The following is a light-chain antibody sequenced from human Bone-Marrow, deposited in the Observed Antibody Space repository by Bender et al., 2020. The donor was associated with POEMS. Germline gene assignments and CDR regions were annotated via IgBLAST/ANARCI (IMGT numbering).Light chain of an antibody. Sequence: QSALTQPASMSGSPGQSITISCTGSSSDVGSYKLVSWYQQYPGKAPKLMIYEVSKRPSGVSNRFSGSKSGNTASLTISGLQAEDEANYYCCSYAGSSTTVFGGGTKLTVL. V-gene: IGLV2-23*02. CDR1: SSDVGSYKL. CDR3: CSYAGSSTTV. J-gene: IGLJ3*02. CDR2: EVS.